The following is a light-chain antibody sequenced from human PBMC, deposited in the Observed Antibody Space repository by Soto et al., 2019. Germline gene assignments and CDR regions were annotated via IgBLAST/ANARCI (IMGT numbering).Light chain of an antibody. V-gene: IGKV3-20*01. CDR1: ESVSSNY. CDR2: GAS. Sequence: EIVLTQSPGTLSLSPGERATLSCRATESVSSNYLAWYQQKPGQAPRVLIYGASIRATGIPDRFSGSGSETDFTLTISRLEPEDFAVYYCQQYGGSPITFGLGTRLEI. J-gene: IGKJ5*01. CDR3: QQYGGSPIT.